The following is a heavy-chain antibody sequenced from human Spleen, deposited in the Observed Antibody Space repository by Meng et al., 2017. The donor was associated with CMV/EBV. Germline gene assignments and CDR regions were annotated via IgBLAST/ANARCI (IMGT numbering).Heavy chain of an antibody. CDR2: IYYSGST. V-gene: IGHV4-59*01. CDR1: GGSISSYY. CDR3: ARDKVDSSSWYYYYYGMDV. D-gene: IGHD6-13*01. J-gene: IGHJ6*02. Sequence: SETLSLTCTVSGGSISSYYWSWIRQPPGKGLEWIGYIYYSGSTNYNPSLKSRVTISVDTSKNQFSLKLSSVTAADTAVYYCARDKVDSSSWYYYYYGMDVWGQGTTVTVS.